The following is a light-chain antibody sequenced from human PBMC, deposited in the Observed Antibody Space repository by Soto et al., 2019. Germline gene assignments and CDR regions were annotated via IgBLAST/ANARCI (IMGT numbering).Light chain of an antibody. V-gene: IGKV1-5*03. J-gene: IGKJ1*01. Sequence: DIQMTQSPSTLSGSVGDRATITCRASQTISSWLAWYQQKPGKAPKLLIYKASTLKSGVPPRFSGSGSGTEFTLTISSLQPDDFATYYCQHYNSYSEAFGQGTKVDIK. CDR3: QHYNSYSEA. CDR2: KAS. CDR1: QTISSW.